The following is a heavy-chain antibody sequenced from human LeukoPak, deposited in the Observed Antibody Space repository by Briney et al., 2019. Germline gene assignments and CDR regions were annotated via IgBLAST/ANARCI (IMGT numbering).Heavy chain of an antibody. J-gene: IGHJ4*02. Sequence: GGSLRLSCAASGFTFNNAWMSWVRQPPGKGLEWIGRIRSKADGGRTEYAAPMEGRFIISRDDSRNTVYLQVNSVKTEDTAVYYCARDSSGYHDYWGQGTLVTVSS. D-gene: IGHD3-22*01. V-gene: IGHV3-15*01. CDR3: ARDSSGYHDY. CDR1: GFTFNNAW. CDR2: IRSKADGGRT.